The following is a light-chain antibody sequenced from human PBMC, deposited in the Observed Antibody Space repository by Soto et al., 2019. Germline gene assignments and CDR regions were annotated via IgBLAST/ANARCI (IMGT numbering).Light chain of an antibody. Sequence: EIVLTQSPGTLSLSPGERATLSCRASQSVSSSYLAWYQQKPGQAPRLLIYGAYSRATGIPDRFSGSGSGADFSLTISRLERKDIAVYYCQQYGRLLTFGGGTKVEIK. CDR1: QSVSSSY. J-gene: IGKJ4*01. CDR3: QQYGRLLT. CDR2: GAY. V-gene: IGKV3-20*01.